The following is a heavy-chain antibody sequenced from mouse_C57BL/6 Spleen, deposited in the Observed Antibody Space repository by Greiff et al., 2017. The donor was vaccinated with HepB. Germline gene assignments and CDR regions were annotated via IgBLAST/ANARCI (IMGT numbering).Heavy chain of an antibody. CDR2: IYPGDGDT. CDR1: GYAFSSSW. CDR3: ARSLYYDFNYYAMDY. D-gene: IGHD2-4*01. Sequence: VQRVESGPELVKPGASVKISCKASGYAFSSSWMNWVRQRPGKGLEWIGRIYPGDGDTNYNGKFKGKATLTADKSSSTAYMQLSSLTSEDSAVYFCARSLYYDFNYYAMDYWGQGTSVTVSS. J-gene: IGHJ4*01. V-gene: IGHV1-82*01.